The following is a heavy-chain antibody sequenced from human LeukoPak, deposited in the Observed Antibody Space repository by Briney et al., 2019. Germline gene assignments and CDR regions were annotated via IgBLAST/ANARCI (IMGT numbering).Heavy chain of an antibody. CDR3: ARPLSRSDSSSWYG. V-gene: IGHV1-8*01. CDR2: MNPNSGNT. J-gene: IGHJ4*02. CDR1: GYTFTSYD. Sequence: VKVSCKASGYTFTSYDINWVRQATGQGLERMGWMNPNSGNTGYAQKFQGRVTMTRNTSISTAYMELSSLRSEDTAVYYCARPLSRSDSSSWYGWGQGTLVTVSS. D-gene: IGHD6-13*01.